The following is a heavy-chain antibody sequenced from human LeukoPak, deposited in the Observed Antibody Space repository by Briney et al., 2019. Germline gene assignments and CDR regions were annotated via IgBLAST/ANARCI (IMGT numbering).Heavy chain of an antibody. J-gene: IGHJ5*02. V-gene: IGHV3-49*04. CDR2: IRSKPYGGTN. Sequence: GGSLRLSCTASGFTFGDYAMSWVRQAPGKGLEWVGLIRSKPYGGTNEYAASVKGRFNISRDDSKSIGYLQMNSLKTEDTAVYYCTSRDFDPWGQGTLVTVSS. D-gene: IGHD3-10*01. CDR1: GFTFGDYA. CDR3: TSRDFDP.